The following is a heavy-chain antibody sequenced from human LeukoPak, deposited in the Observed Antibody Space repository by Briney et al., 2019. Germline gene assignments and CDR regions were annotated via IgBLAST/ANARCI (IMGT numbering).Heavy chain of an antibody. CDR3: TRVHVTTRAFDI. D-gene: IGHD4-17*01. J-gene: IGHJ3*02. Sequence: GGSLRLSCTASGFTFGDYAMSWVRQAPGKGLEWVGFIRSKAYGGTTEYAASVKGRFTISRDDSKSIAYLQMNSLKTEDTAVYYCTRVHVTTRAFDIWGQGTMATVSS. CDR2: IRSKAYGGTT. CDR1: GFTFGDYA. V-gene: IGHV3-49*04.